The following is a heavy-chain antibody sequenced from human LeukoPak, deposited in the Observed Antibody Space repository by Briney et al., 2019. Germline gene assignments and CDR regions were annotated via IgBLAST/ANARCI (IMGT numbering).Heavy chain of an antibody. CDR2: IGGRDGST. D-gene: IGHD3-22*01. V-gene: IGHV3-23*01. CDR1: GFTFSSYG. J-gene: IGHJ4*02. Sequence: GGSLRLSCAASGFTFSSYGMSWVRQAPGKGLEWVSAIGGRDGSTYYADSVKGRFTISRDNSKNTLYVQMNSLRAEDTAVYYCARGVDYYENSGTIDYWGQGTLVTVSS. CDR3: ARGVDYYENSGTIDY.